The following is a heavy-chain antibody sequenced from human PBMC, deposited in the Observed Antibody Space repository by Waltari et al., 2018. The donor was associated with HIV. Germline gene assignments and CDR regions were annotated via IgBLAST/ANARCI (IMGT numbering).Heavy chain of an antibody. CDR1: GFTFSSYS. V-gene: IGHV3-21*01. Sequence: EVQLVESGGGLVKPGGSLRLSCAASGFTFSSYSMNWVRQAPGKGLEWVSSISSSSSYIYYADSVKGRFTISRDNAKNSLYLQMNSLRAEDTAVYYCARSITQYGSGDYWGQGTLVTVSS. CDR2: ISSSSSYI. J-gene: IGHJ4*02. CDR3: ARSITQYGSGDY. D-gene: IGHD3-10*01.